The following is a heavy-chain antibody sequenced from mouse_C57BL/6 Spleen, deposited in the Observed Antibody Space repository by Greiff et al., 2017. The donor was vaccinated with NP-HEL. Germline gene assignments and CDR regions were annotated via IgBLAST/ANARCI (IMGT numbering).Heavy chain of an antibody. V-gene: IGHV5-6*01. CDR3: ARDYGSSYGDY. D-gene: IGHD1-1*01. Sequence: EVKLVESGGDLVKPGGSLKLSCAASGFTFSSYGMSWVRQTPDKRLEWVATISSGGSYTYYPASVKGRFTISRDNAKNTLYLQMSSLKSEDTAMYYCARDYGSSYGDYWGQGTTLTVSS. J-gene: IGHJ2*01. CDR2: ISSGGSYT. CDR1: GFTFSSYG.